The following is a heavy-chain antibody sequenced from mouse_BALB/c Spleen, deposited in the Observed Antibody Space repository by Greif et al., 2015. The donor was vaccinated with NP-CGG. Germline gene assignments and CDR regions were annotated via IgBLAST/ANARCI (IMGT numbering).Heavy chain of an antibody. CDR3: ARTYGSSSDWYFDV. CDR2: INPSTGYT. J-gene: IGHJ1*01. V-gene: IGHV1-7*01. Sequence: VQLQQSGAELAKPGASVKMSCKASGYTFTSYWMHWIKQRPGQGLEWIGYINPSTGYTEYNQKFKDKATLTADKSSSTAYMQLSSLTSEDSAVYYCARTYGSSSDWYFDVWGAGTTVTVSS. CDR1: GYTFTSYW. D-gene: IGHD1-1*01.